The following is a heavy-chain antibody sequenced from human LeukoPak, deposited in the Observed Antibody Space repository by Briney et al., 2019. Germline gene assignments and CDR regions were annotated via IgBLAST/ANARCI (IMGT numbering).Heavy chain of an antibody. J-gene: IGHJ4*02. CDR2: ISAYNGNT. CDR1: GYTFTSYG. D-gene: IGHD3-22*01. V-gene: IGHV1-18*01. CDR3: ARARGRSLITTIDY. Sequence: ASVKVSCKASGYTFTSYGISWVRQAPGQGLEWMGWISAYNGNTNYVQKLQGRVTMTTDTSTSTAYMELRSLRSDDTAVYYCARARGRSLITTIDYWGQGTLVTVSS.